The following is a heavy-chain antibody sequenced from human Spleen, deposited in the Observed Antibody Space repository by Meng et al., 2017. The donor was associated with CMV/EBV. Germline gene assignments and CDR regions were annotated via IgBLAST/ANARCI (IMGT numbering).Heavy chain of an antibody. Sequence: GESLKISCAASGFTFSNYAMNWVRQAPGKGLEWVANIKQDGSEKHYVDSVRGRFTISRDNAKNSLYLQMNSLRTDDTAVYYCARDVLLSVRYDFWDYWGQGTLVTVSS. D-gene: IGHD3-3*01. J-gene: IGHJ4*02. CDR2: IKQDGSEK. CDR1: GFTFSNYA. CDR3: ARDVLLSVRYDFWDY. V-gene: IGHV3-7*01.